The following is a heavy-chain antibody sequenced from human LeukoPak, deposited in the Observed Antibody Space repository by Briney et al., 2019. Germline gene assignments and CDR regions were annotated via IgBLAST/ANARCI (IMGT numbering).Heavy chain of an antibody. V-gene: IGHV1-69*06. Sequence: SVRVSCKASGGTFSSYAISWVRQAPGQGLEWVGGLIPIFGTANYAQKFQGRDTITADKSTSTAYMELSSLRSEDTAVYYCARARGSYYYYYMDVWGKGTTVTVSS. J-gene: IGHJ6*03. CDR3: ARARGSYYYYYMDV. D-gene: IGHD3-16*01. CDR2: LIPIFGTA. CDR1: GGTFSSYA.